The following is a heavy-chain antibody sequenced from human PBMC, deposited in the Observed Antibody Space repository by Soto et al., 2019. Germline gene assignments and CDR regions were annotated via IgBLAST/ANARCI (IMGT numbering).Heavy chain of an antibody. J-gene: IGHJ3*02. V-gene: IGHV3-15*01. D-gene: IGHD6-6*01. CDR2: IRSKTDGGTT. CDR3: TTDGGVEYRSSWGAFDI. CDR1: GFTFSNAW. Sequence: EVQLVESGGGLVKPGGSLRLSCAASGFTFSNAWMSWVRQAPGKGLEWVGRIRSKTDGGTTDYAEPVKGRFTISRDDSKNTLYLQMNSLKTADTGVYYCTTDGGVEYRSSWGAFDIWGQGTMVTGSS.